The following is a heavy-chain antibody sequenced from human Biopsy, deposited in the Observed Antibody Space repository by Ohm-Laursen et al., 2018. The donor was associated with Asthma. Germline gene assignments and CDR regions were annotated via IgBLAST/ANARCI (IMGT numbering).Heavy chain of an antibody. V-gene: IGHV3-30*18. CDR1: GFSFSEFV. CDR2: ISYDGSTK. D-gene: IGHD3-22*01. CDR3: AKVRSDWVITESFDY. J-gene: IGHJ4*02. Sequence: SLRLSCSASGFSFSEFVMHWVRQAPGKGLEWVAVISYDGSTKYYADSVEGRFTISRDNAKNSVFLHMDSLRPEDTAFYYCAKVRSDWVITESFDYWGQGVLVTVSS.